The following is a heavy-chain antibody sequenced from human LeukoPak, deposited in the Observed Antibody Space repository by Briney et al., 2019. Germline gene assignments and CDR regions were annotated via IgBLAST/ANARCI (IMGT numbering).Heavy chain of an antibody. V-gene: IGHV3-48*03. CDR3: ARGQWLAYYYHGMGV. CDR1: GFTFSTYA. Sequence: GGSLRLSCAASGFTFSTYAMNWVRQAPGKGLEWVSYITNNGSTIYYADSVKGRFTISRDKAENSLYLQMNSLRAEDTAIYYCARGQWLAYYYHGMGVWGQGTTVTVSS. CDR2: ITNNGSTI. J-gene: IGHJ6*02. D-gene: IGHD6-19*01.